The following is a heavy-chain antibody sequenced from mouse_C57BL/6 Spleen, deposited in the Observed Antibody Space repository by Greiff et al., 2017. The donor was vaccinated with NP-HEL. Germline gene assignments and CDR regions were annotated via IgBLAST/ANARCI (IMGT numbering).Heavy chain of an antibody. CDR3: TTFTTVVATSNYYAMDY. CDR2: IDPEDGDT. D-gene: IGHD1-1*01. V-gene: IGHV14-1*01. Sequence: VQLQQSGAELVRPGASVKLSCTASGFNITDSYMHWVKQRPEQGLEWIGRIDPEDGDTEYAPKFQGKATMTADTSSNTAYLQLSSLTSEDTAVYYCTTFTTVVATSNYYAMDYWGQGTSVTVSS. J-gene: IGHJ4*01. CDR1: GFNITDSY.